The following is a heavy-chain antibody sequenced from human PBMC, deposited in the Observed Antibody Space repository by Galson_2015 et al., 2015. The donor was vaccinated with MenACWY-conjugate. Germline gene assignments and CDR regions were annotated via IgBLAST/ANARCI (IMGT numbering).Heavy chain of an antibody. Sequence: SLRLSCAASGFIFNTYWMHWVRQAPGKGLVWVSRINPGGSSTTYADSVKDRFTISRDNAKNTLYLQMQSLRPEDTAVCYCAKSRGASYYFDSWGQGTLVTVSS. D-gene: IGHD1-26*01. CDR3: AKSRGASYYFDS. V-gene: IGHV3-74*01. CDR1: GFIFNTYW. CDR2: INPGGSST. J-gene: IGHJ4*02.